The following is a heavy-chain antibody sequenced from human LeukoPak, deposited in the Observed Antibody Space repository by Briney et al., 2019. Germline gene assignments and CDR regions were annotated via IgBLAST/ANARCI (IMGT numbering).Heavy chain of an antibody. CDR1: GFTFSSYA. CDR3: ARADNVLRFLEWLSIDY. V-gene: IGHV3-30*01. J-gene: IGHJ4*02. CDR2: ISYDGSNK. Sequence: GRSLRLSCAASGFTFSSYAMHWVRQAPGKGLEWVAVISYDGSNKYYADSVKGRFTISRDNSKNTLYLQMNSLRAEDTVVYYCARADNVLRFLEWLSIDYWGQGTLVTVSS. D-gene: IGHD3-3*01.